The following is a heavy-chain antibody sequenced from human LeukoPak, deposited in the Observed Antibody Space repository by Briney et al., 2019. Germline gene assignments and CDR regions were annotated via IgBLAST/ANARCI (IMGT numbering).Heavy chain of an antibody. CDR1: GGSISSYY. J-gene: IGHJ4*02. Sequence: SETLPLTCTVSGGSISSYYWSWIRQPPGKGLEWIGYIYYSGSTNYNPSLKSRVTISVDTSKNQFSLKLSSVTAADTAVYYCARVACSGGSCYVDYWGQGTLVTVSS. V-gene: IGHV4-59*01. CDR3: ARVACSGGSCYVDY. D-gene: IGHD2-15*01. CDR2: IYYSGST.